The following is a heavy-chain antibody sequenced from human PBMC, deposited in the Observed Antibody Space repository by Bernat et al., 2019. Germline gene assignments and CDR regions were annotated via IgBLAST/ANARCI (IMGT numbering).Heavy chain of an antibody. D-gene: IGHD3-10*01. CDR3: ASGVRYYYGSGRYYYYGMDV. CDR2: IYNSGSS. V-gene: IGHV4-61*02. CDR1: GGAISSGSYY. J-gene: IGHJ6*02. Sequence: QVQLQESGPGVVKPSQTLSLTCTVSGGAISSGSYYWSWIRQPAGKGREGRGRIYNSGSSNYKPSLQSRVTISVDTSKTQSSLKLSPVTAADTAVYYCASGVRYYYGSGRYYYYGMDVWGQGTTVTVSS.